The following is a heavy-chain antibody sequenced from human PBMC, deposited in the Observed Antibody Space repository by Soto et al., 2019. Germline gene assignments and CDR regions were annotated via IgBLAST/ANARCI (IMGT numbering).Heavy chain of an antibody. CDR1: GFTFSSYG. J-gene: IGHJ4*01. Sequence: VQLVESGGGVVQPGRSLRLSCAASGFTFSSYGMHWVRQAPGKGLEWVAVISYDGSNKYYADSVKGRFTISRDNSKNTLYLQMNSLRAEDTAVYYCAKIAVRYCSGGSCPNFDYWGQEPWSPSPQ. CDR2: ISYDGSNK. D-gene: IGHD2-15*01. CDR3: AKIAVRYCSGGSCPNFDY. V-gene: IGHV3-30*18.